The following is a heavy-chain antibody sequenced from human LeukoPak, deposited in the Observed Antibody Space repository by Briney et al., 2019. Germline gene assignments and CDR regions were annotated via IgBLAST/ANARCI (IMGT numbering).Heavy chain of an antibody. CDR1: GGSISSYY. D-gene: IGHD3-9*01. J-gene: IGHJ3*02. CDR2: IYTSGST. CDR3: ARGYDILTGQVGAFDI. V-gene: IGHV4-4*07. Sequence: SETLSLTCTVSGGSISSYYWSWIRQPAGKGVEWIGRIYTSGSTNYNPSLKSRVTMSVDTSKNQFSLKLSSVTAADTAVYYCARGYDILTGQVGAFDIWGQGTMVTVSS.